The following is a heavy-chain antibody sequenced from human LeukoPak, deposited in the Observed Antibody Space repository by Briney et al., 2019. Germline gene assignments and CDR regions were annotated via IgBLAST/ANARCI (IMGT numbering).Heavy chain of an antibody. J-gene: IGHJ6*02. CDR2: IYYDGSNK. CDR3: AKDVIDTHYYYGMDV. D-gene: IGHD2/OR15-2a*01. Sequence: PGGSLRLSCAASGFPFSNYGMHWVRQDPGKGLEWVAVIYYDGSNKYYADSVKGRFTISRDNSKNTLYLQMNSLRAEDTAVYYCAKDVIDTHYYYGMDVWGQGTTVTVSS. CDR1: GFPFSNYG. V-gene: IGHV3-30*02.